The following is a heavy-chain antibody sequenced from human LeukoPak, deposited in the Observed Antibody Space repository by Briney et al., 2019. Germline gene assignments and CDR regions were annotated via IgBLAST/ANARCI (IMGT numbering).Heavy chain of an antibody. V-gene: IGHV3-30*18. CDR1: GFTFSDYW. CDR2: ISYDGSNK. CDR3: ANSLRTLKDAFDI. J-gene: IGHJ3*02. Sequence: QSGGSLRLSCAASGFTFSDYWMSWVRQAPGKGLEWVAVISYDGSNKYYADSVKGRFTISRDNSKNTLYLQMNSLRAEDTAVYYCANSLRTLKDAFDIWGQGTMVTVSS.